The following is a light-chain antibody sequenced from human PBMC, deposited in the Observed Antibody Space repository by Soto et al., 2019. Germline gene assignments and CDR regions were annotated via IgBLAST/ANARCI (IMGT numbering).Light chain of an antibody. J-gene: IGKJ4*01. CDR2: KAS. CDR3: QQLNSYPT. CDR1: QTISSW. Sequence: DIQMTQSPSTLSGSVGDRVTITCRASQTISSWLAWYQQKPGKAPKPLIYKASTLKSGVPSRFSGSGSGTDFTLTISSLQPEDFATYYCQQLNSYPTFGGGTKVDI. V-gene: IGKV1-5*03.